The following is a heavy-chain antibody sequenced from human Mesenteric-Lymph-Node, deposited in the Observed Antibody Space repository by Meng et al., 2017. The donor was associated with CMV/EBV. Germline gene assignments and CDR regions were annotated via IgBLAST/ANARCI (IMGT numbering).Heavy chain of an antibody. J-gene: IGHJ4*02. V-gene: IGHV3-66*01. CDR3: ARDRGGHINTWEGFDY. Sequence: GESLKISCAASGFTFTSYWMTWVRQAPGKGLEWVSVIYSGGSTYYAESVKGRFTISRDNSKNTLYLQMNSLRAEDTAVYYCARDRGGHINTWEGFDYWGQGTLVTVSS. D-gene: IGHD3-16*01. CDR1: GFTFTSYW. CDR2: IYSGGST.